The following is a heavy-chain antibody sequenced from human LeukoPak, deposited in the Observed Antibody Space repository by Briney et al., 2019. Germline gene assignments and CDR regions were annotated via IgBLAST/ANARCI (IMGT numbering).Heavy chain of an antibody. CDR2: INHSGST. J-gene: IGHJ4*02. Sequence: SETLSLTCAVYGGSFSGYYWSWIRQPPGKGLEWIGEINHSGSTNYNPSLKSRVTISVDTSKNQFPLKLSSVTAADTAVYYCARSQVYWGQGTLVTVSS. V-gene: IGHV4-34*01. CDR1: GGSFSGYY. CDR3: ARSQVY.